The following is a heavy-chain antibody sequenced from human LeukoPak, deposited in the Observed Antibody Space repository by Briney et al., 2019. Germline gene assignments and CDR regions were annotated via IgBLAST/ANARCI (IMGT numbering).Heavy chain of an antibody. V-gene: IGHV3-23*01. D-gene: IGHD3-22*01. Sequence: GGSLRLSCAASGFTFSIYAMSWVRQAPGKGLQWVSSITSRGESTWYVDSVKGRFTITRDNSENTLYLQMHSLRAEDTAVYYCAKDRPNYYGSDGHYYRRDGDYWGRGTLVSVSS. CDR2: ITSRGEST. CDR1: GFTFSIYA. J-gene: IGHJ4*02. CDR3: AKDRPNYYGSDGHYYRRDGDY.